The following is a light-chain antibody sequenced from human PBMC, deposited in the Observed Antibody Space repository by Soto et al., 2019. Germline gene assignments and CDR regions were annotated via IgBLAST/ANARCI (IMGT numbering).Light chain of an antibody. J-gene: IGKJ1*01. CDR1: QSVNSN. CDR2: GAS. V-gene: IGKV3-15*01. CDR3: QQYNNWPRA. Sequence: EIVMTQSPATLSASPGERATLSCRASQSVNSNLAWYQQKPGQAPRLLIYGASTRATGIPARFSGSGSGTEFTLTISSLQSEDFAVYYCQQYNNWPRAFGQGTKVEIK.